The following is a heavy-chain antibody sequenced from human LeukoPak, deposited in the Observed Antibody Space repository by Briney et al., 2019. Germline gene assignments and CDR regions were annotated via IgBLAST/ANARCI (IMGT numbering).Heavy chain of an antibody. D-gene: IGHD3-3*01. V-gene: IGHV4-30-4*08. Sequence: SQTLSLTCTVSGGSISSGDYYWRWLPQPPGTGLEWIGYIYYSGSTYYNPSLKSRVTISVDTSKSQFSLKLSSVTAADTAVYYCARDSKTIFGVVISYWYFDLWGRGTLVTVSS. J-gene: IGHJ2*01. CDR2: IYYSGST. CDR3: ARDSKTIFGVVISYWYFDL. CDR1: GGSISSGDYY.